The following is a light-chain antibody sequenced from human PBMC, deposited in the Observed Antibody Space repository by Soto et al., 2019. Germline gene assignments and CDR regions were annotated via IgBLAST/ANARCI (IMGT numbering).Light chain of an antibody. V-gene: IGLV2-8*01. CDR1: SSDVGGYNY. CDR3: QSYDNSLSVYV. CDR2: GNS. Sequence: QSALTQPPSASGSPGQSVAISCTGTSSDVGGYNYVSWYQQLPGTAPKLLIYGNSNRPSGVPDRFSGSKSGTSASLAITGLQAEDEADYYCQSYDNSLSVYVFGTGTKVTVL. J-gene: IGLJ1*01.